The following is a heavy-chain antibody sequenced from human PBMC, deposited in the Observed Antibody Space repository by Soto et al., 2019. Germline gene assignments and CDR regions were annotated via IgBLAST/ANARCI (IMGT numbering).Heavy chain of an antibody. Sequence: EVQLVESGGGLVKPGGSLRLSCAASGFTFSSYSMNWVRQAPGKGLERVSSISSSSSYIYYADSVKGRFTISRDNAKNSLYLQMNSLRAEDTAVYYCARLGTRSYGSGSRYFDYWGQGTLVTVSS. CDR2: ISSSSSYI. V-gene: IGHV3-21*01. D-gene: IGHD3-10*01. CDR1: GFTFSSYS. CDR3: ARLGTRSYGSGSRYFDY. J-gene: IGHJ4*02.